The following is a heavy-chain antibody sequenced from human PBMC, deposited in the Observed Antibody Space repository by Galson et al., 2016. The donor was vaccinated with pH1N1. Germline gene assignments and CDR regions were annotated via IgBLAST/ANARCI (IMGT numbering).Heavy chain of an antibody. CDR2: ISGSGGRK. Sequence: SLRLSCAASGFIFTGYSMNWVRQAPGKGLEWVSSISGSGGRKHYADSVQGRFIISRDNSKNTLYLQVNSLRAGDTALYFCAKGGYGDYGLDVFDIWGQGTMVIVSS. CDR1: GFIFTGYS. CDR3: AKGGYGDYGLDVFDI. J-gene: IGHJ3*02. D-gene: IGHD4-17*01. V-gene: IGHV3-23*01.